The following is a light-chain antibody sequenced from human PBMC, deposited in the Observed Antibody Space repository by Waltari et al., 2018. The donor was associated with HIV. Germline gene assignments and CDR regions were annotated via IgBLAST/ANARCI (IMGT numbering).Light chain of an antibody. CDR2: EVG. Sequence: QSALTQPASVSGSPGQSITFACTGTSSAVGGYAYVSWYKHHPGKAPKLMIYEVGHRPSGVSYRFSGSKSGNTASLTISGLQAEDEADYYCASYTSSNTLYVFGTGTKVTVL. J-gene: IGLJ1*01. CDR1: SSAVGGYAY. CDR3: ASYTSSNTLYV. V-gene: IGLV2-14*01.